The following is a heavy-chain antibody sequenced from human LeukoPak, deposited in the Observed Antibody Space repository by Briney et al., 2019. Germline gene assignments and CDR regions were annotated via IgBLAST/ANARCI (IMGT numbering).Heavy chain of an antibody. CDR2: IHDSGRA. Sequence: SETLSLTCAVSGGSISRTSNYWAWVRQPPGKGLEWIGSIHDSGRAYYNPSLKSRVTISVDTSKNQFSLKLSSVTAADTAVYYCARAAVRPYYFDYWGQGTLVTVSS. D-gene: IGHD3-10*01. CDR3: ARAAVRPYYFDY. J-gene: IGHJ4*02. CDR1: GGSISRTSNY. V-gene: IGHV4-39*07.